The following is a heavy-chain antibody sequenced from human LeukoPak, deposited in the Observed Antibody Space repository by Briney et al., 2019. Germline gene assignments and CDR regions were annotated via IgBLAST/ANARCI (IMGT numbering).Heavy chain of an antibody. J-gene: IGHJ4*02. Sequence: SETLSLTCTVSGGSINSYYWSWIRQPPGKGLEWIGCIHYSGSTKYNPSLNSRVTISVDTSKNQFSLRLSSVTAADTAVYYCARHYCSGDHCYYSDYWGQGTLATVSS. V-gene: IGHV4-59*08. D-gene: IGHD2-15*01. CDR3: ARHYCSGDHCYYSDY. CDR1: GGSINSYY. CDR2: IHYSGST.